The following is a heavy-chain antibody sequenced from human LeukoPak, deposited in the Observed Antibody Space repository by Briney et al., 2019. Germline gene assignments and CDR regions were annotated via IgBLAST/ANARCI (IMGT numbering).Heavy chain of an antibody. Sequence: NSSETLSLTCTVSGGSISSSSYYWGWIRQPPGKGLEWIGSIYYSGSTYYNPSLKSRVTISVDTSKNQFSLNLSSVTAADTAVYYCARMYQLQCLDYWGQGTLVTVSS. V-gene: IGHV4-39*01. D-gene: IGHD2-2*01. CDR1: GGSISSSSYY. J-gene: IGHJ4*02. CDR3: ARMYQLQCLDY. CDR2: IYYSGST.